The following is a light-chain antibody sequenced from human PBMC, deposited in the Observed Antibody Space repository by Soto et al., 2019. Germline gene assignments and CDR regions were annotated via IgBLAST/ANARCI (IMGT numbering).Light chain of an antibody. CDR2: DAS. CDR1: QNIRNL. J-gene: IGKJ5*01. CDR3: QQYNTYST. Sequence: QLSQSPSTLSAAVGDSVTITFRASQNIRNLLAWYQQKPGKAPKPLIYDASTLKTGVPSRFSGSGSGSEFNFTITGLQPDDFATYFCQQYNTYSTVGQGTRLEIK. V-gene: IGKV1-5*01.